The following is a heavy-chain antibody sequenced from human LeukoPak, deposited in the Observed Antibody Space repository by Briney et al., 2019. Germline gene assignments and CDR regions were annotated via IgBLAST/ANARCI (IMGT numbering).Heavy chain of an antibody. Sequence: QPGGSLILSCAASGFTFSTYDMSWVRQPPGRGLQWVSLISRSTGTTYYADSVRGRFTISRDNSKNTLYLQMHSLRVEDTAIYFCAKGGYFSFDMWGQGTKVTVSS. J-gene: IGHJ3*02. CDR3: AKGGYFSFDM. CDR2: ISRSTGTT. V-gene: IGHV3-23*01. D-gene: IGHD2-2*03. CDR1: GFTFSTYD.